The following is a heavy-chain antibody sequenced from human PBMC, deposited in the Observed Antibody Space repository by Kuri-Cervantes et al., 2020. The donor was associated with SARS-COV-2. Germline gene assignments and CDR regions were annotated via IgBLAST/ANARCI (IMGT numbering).Heavy chain of an antibody. V-gene: IGHV3-48*01. J-gene: IGHJ3*02. D-gene: IGHD2-15*01. CDR2: ISSSSSTI. Sequence: GGSLRLSCAASGFTFSSYSMNWVRQAPGKGLEGVSYISSSSSTIYYADSVKGRFTISRDNAKNSLYLQMNSLRAEDTAVYYCARDRINDFDIWGQGTMGNGSS. CDR3: ARDRINDFDI. CDR1: GFTFSSYS.